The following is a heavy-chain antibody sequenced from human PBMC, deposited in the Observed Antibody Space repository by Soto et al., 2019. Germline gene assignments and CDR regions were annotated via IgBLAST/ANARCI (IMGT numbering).Heavy chain of an antibody. J-gene: IGHJ5*02. Sequence: HWWCLRLACAASGLSVTISWVHWVRQAPGKGLVWVSRIDSDGSSTSYADSVKGRFTISRDNAKNTLYLQMNSLRAEDTAVYYCESYPALVKGSWGQGTLVTVSS. CDR1: GLSVTISW. D-gene: IGHD6-13*01. V-gene: IGHV3-74*01. CDR3: ESYPALVKGS. CDR2: IDSDGSST.